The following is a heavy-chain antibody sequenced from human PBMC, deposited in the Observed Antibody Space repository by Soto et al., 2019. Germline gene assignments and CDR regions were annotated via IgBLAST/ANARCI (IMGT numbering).Heavy chain of an antibody. J-gene: IGHJ6*02. CDR2: IIPIFGTA. CDR1: GGPFSSYA. V-gene: IGHV1-69*06. Sequence: VKVSCTASGGPFSSYAISWVRQAPGQGLEWMGGIIPIFGTANYAQKFQGRVTITADKSTSTAYMELSSLRSEGTAVYYCARGRRLARGYYGMDVWGQGTTVTVSS. CDR3: ARGRRLARGYYGMDV. D-gene: IGHD5-12*01.